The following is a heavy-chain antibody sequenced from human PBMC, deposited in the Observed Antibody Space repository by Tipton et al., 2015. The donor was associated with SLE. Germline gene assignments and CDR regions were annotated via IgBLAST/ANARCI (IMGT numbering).Heavy chain of an antibody. Sequence: TLSLTCTVSGGSISSGSYYWSWIRQPAGKGLEWIGRIYTSGSTNYNPSLKSRVTISVDTSKNQFSLKLSSVTAADTAVYYCARFEWELEPRAFDIWGQGTMVTVSS. CDR1: GGSISSGSYY. CDR2: IYTSGST. D-gene: IGHD1-26*01. J-gene: IGHJ3*02. CDR3: ARFEWELEPRAFDI. V-gene: IGHV4-61*02.